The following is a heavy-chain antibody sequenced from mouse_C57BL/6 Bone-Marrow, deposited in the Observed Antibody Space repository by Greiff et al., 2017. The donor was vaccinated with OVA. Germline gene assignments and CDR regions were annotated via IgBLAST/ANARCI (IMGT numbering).Heavy chain of an antibody. CDR1: GYAFSSSW. V-gene: IGHV1-82*01. CDR3: ARGSRISYLFDY. CDR2: IYPGDGDT. D-gene: IGHD1-1*01. J-gene: IGHJ2*01. Sequence: QVQLQQSGPELVKPGASVKISCKASGYAFSSSWMNWVKQRPGQGLEWIGRIYPGDGDTNYNGKFKGKATLTADKSSSTAYMQLSSLTSEDSAVYFWARGSRISYLFDYWGQGTTLTVSS.